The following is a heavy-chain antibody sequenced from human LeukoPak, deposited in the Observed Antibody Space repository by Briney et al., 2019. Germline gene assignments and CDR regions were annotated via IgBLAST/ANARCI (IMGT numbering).Heavy chain of an antibody. Sequence: PSETLSLTCAVYGGSFSGYYWSWIRQPPGKGLEWIGEINHSGSTNNNPSLKSRVTISVDTSKNQFSLKLSSVTAADTAVYYCARGRSDSNYAGRKGRSGPNYYYMDVWGKGTTVTVSS. J-gene: IGHJ6*03. V-gene: IGHV4-34*01. CDR1: GGSFSGYY. D-gene: IGHD4-11*01. CDR3: ARGRSDSNYAGRKGRSGPNYYYMDV. CDR2: INHSGST.